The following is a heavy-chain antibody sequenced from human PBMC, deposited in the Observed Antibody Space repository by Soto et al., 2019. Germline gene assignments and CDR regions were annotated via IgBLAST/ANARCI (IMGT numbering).Heavy chain of an antibody. J-gene: IGHJ5*02. CDR2: IKSKTDGGTT. CDR1: GFTVSNAG. Sequence: GGSLRLSCAASGFTVSNAGMSWVRQAPGKGLEWVGRIKSKTDGGTTDYAAPVKGRFTISRDDSKNTLYLQMNSLKTEDTAVYYCTTEIEYYYDSSLWFDPWGQGTLVTVSS. V-gene: IGHV3-15*01. CDR3: TTEIEYYYDSSLWFDP. D-gene: IGHD3-22*01.